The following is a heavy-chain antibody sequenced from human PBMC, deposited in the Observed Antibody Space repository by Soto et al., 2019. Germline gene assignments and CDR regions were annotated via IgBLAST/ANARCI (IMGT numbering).Heavy chain of an antibody. J-gene: IGHJ4*02. CDR2: ISAYNGNT. Sequence: GASVKVSCKASGYTFTSYGISWVRQAPGQGLEWMGWISAYNGNTNYAQKLQGRVTMTTDTSTSTAYMELRSLRSDDTAVYYCAKLNLRERFLEWVSGPFDYWGQGTLVTVSS. CDR3: AKLNLRERFLEWVSGPFDY. CDR1: GYTFTSYG. V-gene: IGHV1-18*01. D-gene: IGHD3-3*01.